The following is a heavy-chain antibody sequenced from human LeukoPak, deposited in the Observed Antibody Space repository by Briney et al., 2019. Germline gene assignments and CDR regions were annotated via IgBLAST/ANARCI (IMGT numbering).Heavy chain of an antibody. CDR2: IIPIIGIV. V-gene: IGHV1-69*04. D-gene: IGHD5-12*01. J-gene: IGHJ6*02. CDR1: GGTFSRYA. CDR3: ARVPSGYTPNANYYYYGMDV. Sequence: SVKVSCKASGGTFSRYAISWVRQAPGPGLEWMGRIIPIIGIVNYAQKFQGRVTITADKSTSTAYMELSSLRSEDTAVYYCARVPSGYTPNANYYYYGMDVWGQGTTVTVSS.